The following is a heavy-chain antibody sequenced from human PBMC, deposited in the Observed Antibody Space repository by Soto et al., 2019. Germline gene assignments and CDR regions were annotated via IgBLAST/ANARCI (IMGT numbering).Heavy chain of an antibody. CDR1: GGTFSSYA. Sequence: QVQLVQSGAEVKKPGSSVKVSCKASGGTFSSYAISWVRQAPGQGLEWMGGIIPICGTANYAQKFQGRVTITADESTSTAYMEQSSLRSEDTAVYYCARKQQLVIVGWLDPWAQGNLDTVSS. V-gene: IGHV1-69*01. D-gene: IGHD6-13*01. CDR2: IIPICGTA. J-gene: IGHJ5*02. CDR3: ARKQQLVIVGWLDP.